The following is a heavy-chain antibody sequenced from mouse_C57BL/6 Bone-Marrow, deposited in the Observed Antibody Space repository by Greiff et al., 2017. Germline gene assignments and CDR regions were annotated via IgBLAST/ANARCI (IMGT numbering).Heavy chain of an antibody. CDR1: GYTFTSYW. J-gene: IGHJ3*01. V-gene: IGHV1-50*01. D-gene: IGHD2-3*01. Sequence: VQLQQPGAELVKPGASVKLSCKASGYTFTSYWMQWVKQRPGQGLEWIGEIEPSDSYTNYNQKFKGKATLTVDTSSSTAYMQLSSLTSEDSAVYYCAGDGYPFAYWGQGTLVTVSA. CDR3: AGDGYPFAY. CDR2: IEPSDSYT.